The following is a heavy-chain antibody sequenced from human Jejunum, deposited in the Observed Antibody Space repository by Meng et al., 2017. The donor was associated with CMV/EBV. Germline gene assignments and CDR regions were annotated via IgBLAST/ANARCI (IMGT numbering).Heavy chain of an antibody. CDR2: LNTDGSYT. D-gene: IGHD3-3*01. CDR3: ARPSIGVFSLAFDL. V-gene: IGHV3-74*03. J-gene: IGHJ3*01. CDR1: GLTFSSYW. Sequence: SGLTFSSYWMHWVRQAPGKGLGWVSRLNTDGSYTAYADFVKGRFTISRDNAKNTVYLQMNSLGADDTAVYYCARPSIGVFSLAFDLWGQGALVTVSS.